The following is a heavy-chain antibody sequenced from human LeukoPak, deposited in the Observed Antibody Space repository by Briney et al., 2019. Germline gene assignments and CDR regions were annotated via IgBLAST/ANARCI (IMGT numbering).Heavy chain of an antibody. CDR2: INSDGSST. V-gene: IGHV3-74*01. J-gene: IGHJ4*02. Sequence: GGSLRLSCAASGFTFSSYWMHWVRQAPGKGLVWVSRINSDGSSTNYADSVKGRFTISRDNAKNTLYLQMNSLRAEDTAVYYCAKDLGFRFYYYGSAPPGYFDYWGQGTLVTVSS. CDR3: AKDLGFRFYYYGSAPPGYFDY. D-gene: IGHD3-10*01. CDR1: GFTFSSYW.